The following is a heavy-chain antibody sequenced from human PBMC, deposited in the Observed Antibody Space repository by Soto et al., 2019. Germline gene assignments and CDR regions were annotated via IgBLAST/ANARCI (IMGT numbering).Heavy chain of an antibody. D-gene: IGHD6-13*01. J-gene: IGHJ6*02. CDR1: GFTFSSYW. Sequence: EVQLVESGGGLVQPGGSLRLSCVDSGFTFSSYWMSWVRQAPVKGLEWVGNIKQDGSEENYVDSVKGRFTISRDNAKNSMYRQMNSRGAGDTAVYYCARIAASGRGWDVWGQGTTVVVSS. CDR3: ARIAASGRGWDV. V-gene: IGHV3-7*01. CDR2: IKQDGSEE.